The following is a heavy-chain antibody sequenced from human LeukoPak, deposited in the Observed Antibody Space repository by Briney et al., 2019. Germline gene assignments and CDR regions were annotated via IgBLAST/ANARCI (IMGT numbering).Heavy chain of an antibody. CDR3: AKDPTMAIFGVVYWGYFDY. J-gene: IGHJ4*02. D-gene: IGHD3-3*01. Sequence: GGSLRLSCAASGFTFSSYAMSWVRQAPGKGLEWVSAISGSGGSTYYADSVKGRFTISRDNSKNTLYLQMNSLRAEDTAVYYCAKDPTMAIFGVVYWGYFDYWGQGTLVTVSS. V-gene: IGHV3-23*01. CDR1: GFTFSSYA. CDR2: ISGSGGST.